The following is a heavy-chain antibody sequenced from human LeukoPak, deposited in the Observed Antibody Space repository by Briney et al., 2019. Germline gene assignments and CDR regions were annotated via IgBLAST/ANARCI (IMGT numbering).Heavy chain of an antibody. V-gene: IGHV3-7*01. CDR2: IKQDGSEK. Sequence: GSLRLSCAASGFPFSSYWMSWVRQAPGKGLEWVANIKQDGSEKYYVDSVRGRFTISRDNAKISLYLQMNSLRAEDTAVYYCATYSSSNAREFQYWGQGTLVTVSS. CDR1: GFPFSSYW. J-gene: IGHJ1*01. D-gene: IGHD2-2*01. CDR3: ATYSSSNAREFQY.